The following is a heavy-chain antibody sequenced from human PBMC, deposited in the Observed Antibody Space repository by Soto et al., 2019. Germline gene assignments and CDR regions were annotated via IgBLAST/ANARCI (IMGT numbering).Heavy chain of an antibody. V-gene: IGHV1-8*01. D-gene: IGHD2-2*01. CDR2: MNPNSGNT. J-gene: IGHJ3*02. Sequence: ASVKVSCKASGYTFTSYDISWVRQATGQGLEWMGWMNPNSGNTGYAQKFQGRVTMTRNTSISTAYMELSSLRSEDTAVYYCARAYCSSTSCYGFGAFDIWGQGTMVTVSS. CDR1: GYTFTSYD. CDR3: ARAYCSSTSCYGFGAFDI.